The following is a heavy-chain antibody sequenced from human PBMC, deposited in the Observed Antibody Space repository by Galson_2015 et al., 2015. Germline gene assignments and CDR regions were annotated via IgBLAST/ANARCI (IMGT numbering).Heavy chain of an antibody. Sequence: SLRLSCAASGFTFSSYAMSWVRQAPGKGLEWVSAISGSGGSTYYADSVKGRFTISRDNSKNTLYLQMNSLRAEDTAVYYCAKLPELVGKYYYDSSGYYRNTPYYFDYWGQGTLVTVSS. CDR2: ISGSGGST. J-gene: IGHJ4*02. V-gene: IGHV3-23*01. CDR1: GFTFSSYA. CDR3: AKLPELVGKYYYDSSGYYRNTPYYFDY. D-gene: IGHD3-22*01.